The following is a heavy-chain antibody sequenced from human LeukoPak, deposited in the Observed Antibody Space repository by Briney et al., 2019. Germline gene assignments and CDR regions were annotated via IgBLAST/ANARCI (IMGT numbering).Heavy chain of an antibody. Sequence: GGSLRLSCAASGFTFRSYWMRWVRQAPGKGLEWVANIKQDGSEKNYVDSVKGRFTISRDNAKNSLYLQMNSLGAEDTAVYYCASGLELDHWGQGTLVTVSS. CDR3: ASGLELDH. CDR2: IKQDGSEK. J-gene: IGHJ4*02. V-gene: IGHV3-7*03. CDR1: GFTFRSYW.